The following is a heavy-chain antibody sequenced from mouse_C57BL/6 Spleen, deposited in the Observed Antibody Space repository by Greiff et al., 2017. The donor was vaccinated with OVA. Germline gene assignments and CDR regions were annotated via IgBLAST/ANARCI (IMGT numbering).Heavy chain of an antibody. CDR1: GYTFTDYY. D-gene: IGHD2-3*01. CDR3: VDGYYYDY. J-gene: IGHJ2*01. V-gene: IGHV1-26*01. Sequence: EVQLQQSGPELVKPGASVKISCKASGYTFTDYYMNWVKQSHGKSLEWIGDINPNNGGTSYNQKFKGKATLTVDKSSSTAYMELRSLTSEDSAVYYCVDGYYYDYWGQGTTLTVSS. CDR2: INPNNGGT.